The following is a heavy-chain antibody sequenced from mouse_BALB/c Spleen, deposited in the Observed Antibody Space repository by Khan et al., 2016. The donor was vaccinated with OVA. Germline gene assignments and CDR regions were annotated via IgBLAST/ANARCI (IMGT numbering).Heavy chain of an antibody. J-gene: IGHJ3*01. Sequence: EVELVESGGGLVKPGGSLKLSCAASGFTFSDYYMYWVRQTPEKRLEWVATISDGGRSTSYPDNVTGRFTISRDNAKHNLYLQMSGLKSEDTAIYYCSRAGYGGFAYWGQGTLITVSA. CDR3: SRAGYGGFAY. CDR1: GFTFSDYY. D-gene: IGHD1-1*02. V-gene: IGHV5-4*02. CDR2: ISDGGRST.